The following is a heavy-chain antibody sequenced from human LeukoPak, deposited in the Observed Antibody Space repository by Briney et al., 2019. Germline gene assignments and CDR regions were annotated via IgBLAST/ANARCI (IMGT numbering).Heavy chain of an antibody. CDR1: GFTFSSFG. Sequence: GGSLRLSCAASGFTFSSFGINWVRQAPGKGLEGVSYISSSSSTIYYADSVKGRFTISRDNAKNSLYLQMNSLRAADTAVYYCVRGIWNGPYYWGQGTLVTVSS. J-gene: IGHJ4*02. V-gene: IGHV3-48*01. CDR3: VRGIWNGPYY. CDR2: ISSSSSTI. D-gene: IGHD1-1*01.